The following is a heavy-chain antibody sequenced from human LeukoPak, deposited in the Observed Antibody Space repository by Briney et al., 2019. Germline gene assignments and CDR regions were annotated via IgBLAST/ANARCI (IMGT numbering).Heavy chain of an antibody. J-gene: IGHJ4*02. D-gene: IGHD3-16*01. CDR2: ISAYNGNT. V-gene: IGHV1-18*01. Sequence: GASVKVSCKASGYTFTSYGISWVRQAPGQGLEWMGWISAYNGNTNYAQKLQGRVTMTTDTSTSTAYMELRSLRSDDTAVYYCARDWGDVGSGGSGNFDYWGQGTLVTVPS. CDR3: ARDWGDVGSGGSGNFDY. CDR1: GYTFTSYG.